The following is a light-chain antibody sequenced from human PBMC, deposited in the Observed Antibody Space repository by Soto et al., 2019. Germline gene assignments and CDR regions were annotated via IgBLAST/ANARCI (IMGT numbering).Light chain of an antibody. CDR1: QSVFSW. Sequence: DIPMTQSPSTLSASVGDRVTITCRASQSVFSWLAWYQQKPGKAPKLLIYDASTLEGGVPSRFRGSGSGTEFTLTIGGLQPDDFATYHCQQYNSFSWSFGQGTKVEVK. J-gene: IGKJ1*01. CDR2: DAS. V-gene: IGKV1-5*01. CDR3: QQYNSFSWS.